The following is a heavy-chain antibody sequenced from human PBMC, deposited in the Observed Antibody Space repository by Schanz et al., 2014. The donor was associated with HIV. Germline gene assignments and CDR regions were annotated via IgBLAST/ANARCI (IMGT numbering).Heavy chain of an antibody. J-gene: IGHJ5*02. D-gene: IGHD6-19*01. CDR1: GFTFDDYD. CDR3: VKDSGTLVSGARWFDP. V-gene: IGHV3-9*01. Sequence: EVQLAESGGGLVQPGRSLRLFCEASGFTFDDYDMHWVRQVPGKGLEWVSSISWNSGSRGYADSVKGRFTISRDNDNXXXXLQMNSLRVEDTXXXYCVKDSGTLVSGARWFDPWGQGTQVTVSS. CDR2: ISWNSGSR.